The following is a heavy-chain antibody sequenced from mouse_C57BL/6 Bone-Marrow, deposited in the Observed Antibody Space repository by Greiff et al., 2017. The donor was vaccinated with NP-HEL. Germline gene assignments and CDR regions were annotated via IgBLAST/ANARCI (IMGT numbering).Heavy chain of an antibody. Sequence: VQLKESGGGLVKPGGSLKLSCAASGFTFSDYDMHWVRQAPEKGLEWVAYISSCSGTIYYTHTVKGRFTFARDKANNTVYLQLISLRSEDTAMYYCATITTGDYAMDDWGQGTSVTVSS. CDR1: GFTFSDYD. V-gene: IGHV5-17*01. J-gene: IGHJ4*01. CDR3: ATITTGDYAMDD. D-gene: IGHD1-1*01. CDR2: ISSCSGTI.